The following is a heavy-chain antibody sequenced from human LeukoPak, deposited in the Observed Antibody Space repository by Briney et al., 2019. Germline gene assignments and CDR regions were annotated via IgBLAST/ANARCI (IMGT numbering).Heavy chain of an antibody. CDR1: GGSFSGYY. D-gene: IGHD2-15*01. Sequence: SETLSLTCAVYGGSFSGYYWSWIRQPPGKGLEWIGEINHSGSTNYNPSLKSRVTISVDTSKNQFSLKLSSVTAADTAVYYCARWSGGSSNFDYWGQGTLVTVSS. CDR2: INHSGST. V-gene: IGHV4-34*01. CDR3: ARWSGGSSNFDY. J-gene: IGHJ4*02.